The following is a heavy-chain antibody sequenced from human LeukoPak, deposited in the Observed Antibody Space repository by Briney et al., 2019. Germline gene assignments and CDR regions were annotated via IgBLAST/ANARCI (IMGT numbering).Heavy chain of an antibody. J-gene: IGHJ6*02. CDR1: GDSISSYY. Sequence: NPSGTLSLTCTVSGDSISSYYWSWIRQPPGKGLEWIGYIYYSGSTNYNPSLKSRVTISVDTSKNQFSLKLSSVTAADTAVYYCARVTILGGMDVWGQGTTVTVSS. D-gene: IGHD3-3*01. V-gene: IGHV4-59*01. CDR2: IYYSGST. CDR3: ARVTILGGMDV.